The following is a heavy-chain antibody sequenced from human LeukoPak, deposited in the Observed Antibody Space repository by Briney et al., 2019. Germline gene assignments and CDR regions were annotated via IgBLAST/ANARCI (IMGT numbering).Heavy chain of an antibody. CDR3: ASSPLSYYGSGSYYNVVDY. V-gene: IGHV1-69*05. Sequence: SVKVSCKASGGTFSSYAISWVRQAPGQGLEWMGGIIPIFGTANYAQKFQGRVTTTTDESTSTAYMELSSLRSEDTAVYYCASSPLSYYGSGSYYNVVDYWGQGTLVTVSS. J-gene: IGHJ4*02. CDR2: IIPIFGTA. CDR1: GGTFSSYA. D-gene: IGHD3-10*01.